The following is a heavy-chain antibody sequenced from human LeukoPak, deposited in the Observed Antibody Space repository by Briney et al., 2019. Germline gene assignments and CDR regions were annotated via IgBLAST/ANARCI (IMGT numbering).Heavy chain of an antibody. CDR3: ARVGYYYDTSGYYEGDYFYMDV. CDR2: IKQDGSEK. D-gene: IGHD3-22*01. Sequence: GGSLRLSCAASGFAFSSYWMSWVRQAPGKGLEWVANIKQDGSEKYYVDSVKGRFTISRDNAKNSLYLQMHSLRADDTAVYYCARVGYYYDTSGYYEGDYFYMDVWGRGTTVTVSS. V-gene: IGHV3-7*01. CDR1: GFAFSSYW. J-gene: IGHJ6*03.